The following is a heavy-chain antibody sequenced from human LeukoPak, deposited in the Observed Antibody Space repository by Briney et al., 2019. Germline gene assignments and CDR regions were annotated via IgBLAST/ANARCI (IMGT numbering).Heavy chain of an antibody. J-gene: IGHJ4*02. D-gene: IGHD5-12*01. V-gene: IGHV4-31*03. CDR3: ARTNYGGYLFDS. CDR2: IYYIGST. Sequence: SETLSLTCTVSGGSLSSGVYYWSWVRQYPREGLEWIWYIYYIGSTYYNPSRKSRVTISVDTSKNEFSMKTRSVTAADPGVYYCARTNYGGYLFDSWGQGALVTVSS. CDR1: GGSLSSGVYY.